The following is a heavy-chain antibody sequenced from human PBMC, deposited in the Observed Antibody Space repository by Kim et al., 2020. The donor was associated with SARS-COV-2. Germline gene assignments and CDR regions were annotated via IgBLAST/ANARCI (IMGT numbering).Heavy chain of an antibody. CDR1: GGSFSGYY. Sequence: SETLSLTCAVYGGSFSGYYWSWIRQPPGKGLEWIGEINHSGSTNYNPSLKSRVTISVDTSKNQFSLKLSSVTAADTAVYYCARVGLTDDYGDYTYYYYYGMDVWGQGTTVTVSS. V-gene: IGHV4-34*01. CDR3: ARVGLTDDYGDYTYYYYYGMDV. CDR2: INHSGST. J-gene: IGHJ6*02. D-gene: IGHD4-17*01.